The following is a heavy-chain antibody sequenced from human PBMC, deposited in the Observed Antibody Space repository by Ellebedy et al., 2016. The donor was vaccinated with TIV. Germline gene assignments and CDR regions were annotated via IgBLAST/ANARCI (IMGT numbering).Heavy chain of an antibody. J-gene: IGHJ4*02. CDR3: ARDKGDDSGSKFDS. CDR2: IKQDGGET. V-gene: IGHV3-7*03. D-gene: IGHD6-19*01. CDR1: GFTFSNYW. Sequence: GGSLRLSCAASGFTFSNYWMSWVRQAPGKGLEWVANIKQDGGETYYVDSLRGRFTISRDNAKRSLYLQMNSLRADDTAVYYCARDKGDDSGSKFDSWGQGTLVTVSS.